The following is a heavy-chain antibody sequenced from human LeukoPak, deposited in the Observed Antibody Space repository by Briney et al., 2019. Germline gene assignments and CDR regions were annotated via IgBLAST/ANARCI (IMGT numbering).Heavy chain of an antibody. J-gene: IGHJ4*02. V-gene: IGHV3-23*01. CDR1: GFTFSSYS. CDR3: AKATYGGYGDY. D-gene: IGHD1-1*01. CDR2: ISGSGGST. Sequence: GGSLRLSCAASGFTFSSYSMNWVRQAPGKGLEWVSAISGSGGSTYYADSVKGRFTISRDNSKNTLYLQMNSLRAEDTAVYYCAKATYGGYGDYWGQGTLVTVSS.